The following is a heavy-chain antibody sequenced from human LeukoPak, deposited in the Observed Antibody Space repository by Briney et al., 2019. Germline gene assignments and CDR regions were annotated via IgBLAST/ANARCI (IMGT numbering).Heavy chain of an antibody. D-gene: IGHD1-26*01. CDR3: ASQRGPVIYSGSPGAFDL. V-gene: IGHV1-69*05. CDR1: GGTFSSYA. Sequence: GASVKVSCKASGGTFSSYAISWVRQAPGQGLEWMGGIIPIFGTANYAQKFQGRVTITTDESTSTAYMELSSLRSEDTAVYYCASQRGPVIYSGSPGAFDLCGQGTMVTVSS. J-gene: IGHJ3*01. CDR2: IIPIFGTA.